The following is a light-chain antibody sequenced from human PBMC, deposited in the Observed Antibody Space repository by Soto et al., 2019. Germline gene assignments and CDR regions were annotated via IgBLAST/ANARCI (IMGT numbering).Light chain of an antibody. CDR3: QQYNNWPPWT. V-gene: IGKV3-15*01. CDR2: GAS. CDR1: QSVSSN. J-gene: IGKJ1*01. Sequence: EIVMTQSPATLSVSPGERATLSCRASQSVSSNLAWYQQKPGQAPRLLIYGASTRATGIPARFSGSGSGTDVPPLISSLQSEDFAVYYCQQYNNWPPWTFGQGTKVEIK.